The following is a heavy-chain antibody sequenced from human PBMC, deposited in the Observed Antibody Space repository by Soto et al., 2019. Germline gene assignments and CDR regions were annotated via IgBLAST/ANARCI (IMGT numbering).Heavy chain of an antibody. CDR2: IIPIFGTA. J-gene: IGHJ5*02. V-gene: IGHV1-69*05. CDR3: AREVGDSKWLLDNWFDP. CDR1: GGTFTNYA. D-gene: IGHD3-22*01. Sequence: SVKVSCKASGGTFTNYAFSWVRQAPGQGLEWLGGIIPIFGTADYAQKFQGRVTMTTDTSTSTAYMELRSLRSDDTAVYYCAREVGDSKWLLDNWFDPWGQGTLVTVSS.